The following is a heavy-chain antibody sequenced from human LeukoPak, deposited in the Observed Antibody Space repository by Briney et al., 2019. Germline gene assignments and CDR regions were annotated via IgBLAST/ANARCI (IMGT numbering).Heavy chain of an antibody. CDR1: GDSVSSNSAA. J-gene: IGHJ3*02. CDR3: ARIMYSSGWARSDAFDI. Sequence: SQTLSLTCAISGDSVSSNSAAWNWIRQSPSRGLEWLGRTYYRSKWYNDYAVSVKSRITINPDTSKNQFSLQLNSVTHEDTAVYYCARIMYSSGWARSDAFDIWGQGKMVTVSS. D-gene: IGHD6-19*01. V-gene: IGHV6-1*01. CDR2: TYYRSKWYN.